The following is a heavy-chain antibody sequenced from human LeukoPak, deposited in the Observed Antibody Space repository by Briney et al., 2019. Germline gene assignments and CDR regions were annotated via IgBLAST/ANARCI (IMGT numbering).Heavy chain of an antibody. D-gene: IGHD3-10*01. Sequence: SETLSLTCTVSGGSISSSSYYWGWIRQPPGKGLEWIGSIYYSGSTYYNPSLKSRVTISVDTSKNRFSLKLSSVTAADTAVYYCARAGLLWFGELLTNWFDPWGQGTLVTVSS. CDR2: IYYSGST. CDR3: ARAGLLWFGELLTNWFDP. J-gene: IGHJ5*02. V-gene: IGHV4-39*07. CDR1: GGSISSSSYY.